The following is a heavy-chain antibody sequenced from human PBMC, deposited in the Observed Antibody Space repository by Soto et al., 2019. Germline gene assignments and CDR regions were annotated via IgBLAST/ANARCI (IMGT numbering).Heavy chain of an antibody. V-gene: IGHV1-69*13. CDR2: FVPIFGTA. J-gene: IGHJ5*02. D-gene: IGHD6-19*01. CDR3: ARVRSARASGIAVAGGGWFDP. CDR1: GGTFSSYA. Sequence: SVKVSCKASGGTFSSYAISWVRQAPGQGLEWMGGFVPIFGTANYAQKFQGRVTITADESTSTAYMELSSLRSEDTAVYYCARVRSARASGIAVAGGGWFDPWGQGTLVTVSS.